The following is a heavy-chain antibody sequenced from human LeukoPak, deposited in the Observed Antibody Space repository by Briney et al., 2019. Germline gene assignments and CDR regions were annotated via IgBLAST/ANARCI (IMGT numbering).Heavy chain of an antibody. CDR1: GGSISSSSYY. CDR2: IYTSGST. Sequence: SETLSLTCTVSGGSISSSSYYWGWIRQPPGKGLEWIGRIYTSGSTNYNPSLKSRVTISIDTSKNQFSLKLTSVTAADTAVYYCASGSTRYYYYYMDVWGKGTAVTISS. J-gene: IGHJ6*03. V-gene: IGHV4-39*07. CDR3: ASGSTRYYYYYMDV.